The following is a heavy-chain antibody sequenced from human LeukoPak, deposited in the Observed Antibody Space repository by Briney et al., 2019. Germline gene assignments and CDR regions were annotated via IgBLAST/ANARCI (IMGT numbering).Heavy chain of an antibody. CDR3: ALVGRDGYNYYY. Sequence: GGSLRLSCAASGFTFSSYAMHWVRQAPGKGLEYVSAISSNGGSTYYANSVKGRFTISRDNSKNTLYLQMGSLRAEDMAVYYCALVGRDGYNYYYWGQGTLVTVSS. CDR2: ISSNGGST. D-gene: IGHD5-24*01. V-gene: IGHV3-64*01. J-gene: IGHJ4*02. CDR1: GFTFSSYA.